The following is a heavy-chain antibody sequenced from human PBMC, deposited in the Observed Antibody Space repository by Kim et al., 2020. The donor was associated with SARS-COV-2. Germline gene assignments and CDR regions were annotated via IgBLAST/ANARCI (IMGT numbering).Heavy chain of an antibody. CDR3: AREGSDSSGYYSDY. Sequence: NPSRKSRVTISVDTSKNQFSLKLSSVTAADTAVYYCAREGSDSSGYYSDYWGQGTLVTVSS. D-gene: IGHD3-22*01. V-gene: IGHV4-59*01. J-gene: IGHJ4*02.